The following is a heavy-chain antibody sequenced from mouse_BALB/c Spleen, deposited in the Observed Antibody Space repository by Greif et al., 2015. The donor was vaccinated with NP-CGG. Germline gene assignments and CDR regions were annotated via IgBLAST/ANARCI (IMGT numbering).Heavy chain of an antibody. J-gene: IGHJ2*01. V-gene: IGHV3-8*02. CDR2: VSYSGST. Sequence: VQLLQSGPLLVKPSQTLSLTCSVTGDSITSGYWNWIRKFPGNKLEYMGYVSYSGSTYYNPSLKSRISITRDTSKNXYYLQVNAVTTEDTATYYCARMITTYYFDYWGQGTTLTVSS. D-gene: IGHD2-4*01. CDR1: GDSITSGY. CDR3: ARMITTYYFDY.